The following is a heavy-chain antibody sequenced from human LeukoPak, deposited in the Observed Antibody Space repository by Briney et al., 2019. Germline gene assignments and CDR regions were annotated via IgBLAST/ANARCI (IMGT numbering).Heavy chain of an antibody. V-gene: IGHV4-59*01. CDR1: GGSISSYY. J-gene: IGHJ4*02. CDR3: ARSLRSSRITMVRENYYFDY. CDR2: IYYSGST. Sequence: SETLSLTCTVSGGSISSYYWSWIRQPPGKGLEWIGYIYYSGSTNYNPSLKSQVTISVDTSKNQFSLKLSSVTAADTAVYYCARSLRSSRITMVRENYYFDYWGQGTLVTVSS. D-gene: IGHD3-10*01.